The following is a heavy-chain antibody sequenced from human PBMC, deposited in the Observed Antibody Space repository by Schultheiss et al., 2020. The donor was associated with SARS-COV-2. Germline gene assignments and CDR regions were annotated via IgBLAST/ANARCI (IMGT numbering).Heavy chain of an antibody. CDR1: GFTFSSYG. J-gene: IGHJ4*02. V-gene: IGHV3-33*01. CDR3: ASTGGTALTLSSIAVAGPGDY. CDR2: IWYDGSNK. D-gene: IGHD6-19*01. Sequence: GESLKISCAASGFTFSSYGMHWVRQAPGKGLEWVAVIWYDGSNKYYADSVKGRFTISRDNSKNTLYLQMNSLRAEDTAVYYCASTGGTALTLSSIAVAGPGDYWGQGTLVTVSS.